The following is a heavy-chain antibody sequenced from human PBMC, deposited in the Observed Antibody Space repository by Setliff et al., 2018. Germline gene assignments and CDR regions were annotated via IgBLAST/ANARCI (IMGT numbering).Heavy chain of an antibody. V-gene: IGHV4-59*01. J-gene: IGHJ4*02. CDR1: GDSMSTYY. D-gene: IGHD3-10*01. CDR3: ARGNMFDGSGRWFDY. CDR2: IYFGGSA. Sequence: SETLSLTCSVSGDSMSTYYWNWIRQSPGKGLEWIGNIYFGGSANYNPSLKSRVTISVDMSNNQYSLRLNSLTAADTAIYYCARGNMFDGSGRWFDYWGQGSPVTVSS.